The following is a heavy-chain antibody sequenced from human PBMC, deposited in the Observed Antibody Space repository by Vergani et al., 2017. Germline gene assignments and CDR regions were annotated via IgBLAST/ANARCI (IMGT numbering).Heavy chain of an antibody. D-gene: IGHD3-9*01. CDR3: VKGYYDILTGYYTPFDY. J-gene: IGHJ4*02. CDR1: GFTFSSYA. CDR2: ISGSGGST. Sequence: EVQLLESGGGLVQPGGSLRLSCAASGFTFSSYAMSWVRQAPGKGLEWVSAISGSGGSTYYADSVKGRFTISRDNSKNTLYLQMNSLRAEDTAVYYCVKGYYDILTGYYTPFDYWGQGTLVTVSS. V-gene: IGHV3-23*01.